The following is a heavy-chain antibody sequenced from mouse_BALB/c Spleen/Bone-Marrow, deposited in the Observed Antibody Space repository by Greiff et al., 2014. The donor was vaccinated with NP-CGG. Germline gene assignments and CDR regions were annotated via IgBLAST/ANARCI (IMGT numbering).Heavy chain of an antibody. CDR1: GSTFSGYA. V-gene: IGHV5-6-5*01. Sequence: EVMLVESGGGLVKPGGSLKLSCAASGSTFSGYAMSWVRQTPEKRLEWVASISSGGSTFYPDSVKGRFTISRDNARNILYLLMSSLRSEDTAMYYCARRKTTILTTFYWYFDVWGAGTTVTVSS. CDR2: ISSGGST. D-gene: IGHD2-5*01. J-gene: IGHJ1*01. CDR3: ARRKTTILTTFYWYFDV.